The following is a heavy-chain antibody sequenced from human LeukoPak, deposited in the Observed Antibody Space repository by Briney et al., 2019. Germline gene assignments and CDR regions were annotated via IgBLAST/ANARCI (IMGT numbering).Heavy chain of an antibody. V-gene: IGHV1-18*01. J-gene: IGHJ6*04. Sequence: ASVRVSCKASGYTFTSYGISWVRQAPGQGLEWMGWISAYNGNTNYAQKLQGRVTMTTDTSTSTAYMELRSLRSDDTAAYYCARVIGTTGLVDVWGKGTTVTVSS. D-gene: IGHD1-7*01. CDR1: GYTFTSYG. CDR3: ARVIGTTGLVDV. CDR2: ISAYNGNT.